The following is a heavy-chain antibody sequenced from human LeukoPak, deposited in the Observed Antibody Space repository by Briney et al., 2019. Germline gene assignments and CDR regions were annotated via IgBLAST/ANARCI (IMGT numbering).Heavy chain of an antibody. J-gene: IGHJ4*02. CDR3: ATSLTYGWRRVGENY. V-gene: IGHV1-24*01. CDR2: FDPEDGET. D-gene: IGHD3-10*01. Sequence: ASVKVSCKVSGYTLTELSMHWVRQAPGKGLEWMGGFDPEDGETIYAQKFQGRVTMTEDTSTDTAYMELSSLRSEDTAVYYCATSLTYGWRRVGENYWGREPWSPSPQ. CDR1: GYTLTELS.